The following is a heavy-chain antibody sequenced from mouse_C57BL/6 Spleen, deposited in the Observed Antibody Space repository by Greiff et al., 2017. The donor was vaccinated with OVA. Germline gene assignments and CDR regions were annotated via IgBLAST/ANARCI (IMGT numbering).Heavy chain of an antibody. Sequence: QVQLQQPGAELVMPGASVKLFCKASGYTFTSYWMHWVKQRPGQGLEWIGEIDPSDSYTNYNQKFKGKSTLTVDKSSSTAYMQLSSLTSEDSAVYYCARGDDYVWYFDVWGTGTTVTVSS. D-gene: IGHD2-4*01. CDR2: IDPSDSYT. CDR3: ARGDDYVWYFDV. J-gene: IGHJ1*03. CDR1: GYTFTSYW. V-gene: IGHV1-69*01.